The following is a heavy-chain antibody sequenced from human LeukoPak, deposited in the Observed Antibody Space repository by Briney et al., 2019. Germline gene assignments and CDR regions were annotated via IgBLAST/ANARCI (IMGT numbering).Heavy chain of an antibody. D-gene: IGHD4-23*01. J-gene: IGHJ4*02. CDR2: TNPNSGNT. V-gene: IGHV1-8*03. CDR3: ARGPTTVVTIGDY. Sequence: ASVKVSCKASGYTFTSYDINWVRQATGQGLEWMGWTNPNSGNTGYAQKFQGRVTITRNTSISTAYMELSSLRSEDTAVYYCARGPTTVVTIGDYWGQGTLVTVSS. CDR1: GYTFTSYD.